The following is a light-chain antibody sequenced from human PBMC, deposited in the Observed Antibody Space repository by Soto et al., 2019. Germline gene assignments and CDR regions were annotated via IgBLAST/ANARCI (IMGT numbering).Light chain of an antibody. J-gene: IGKJ2*01. V-gene: IGKV3-20*01. CDR1: QSVSNNY. CDR2: GAS. Sequence: EIVLTQSPGTLSLSPGERATLSCRASQSVSNNYLAWYQQKPGQAPRLLIYGASSRATGIPDRFSGSGSGTDFTLTISRLEPEDFAVYYCQQCDSSPLTFGQGTKVDIK. CDR3: QQCDSSPLT.